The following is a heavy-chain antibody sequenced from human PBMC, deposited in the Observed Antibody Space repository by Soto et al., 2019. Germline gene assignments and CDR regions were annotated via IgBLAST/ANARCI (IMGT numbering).Heavy chain of an antibody. CDR2: IYYSGST. Sequence: QVQLQESGPGLVKPSQTLSLTCTVSGGSISSGGYYWSWIRQHPGKGLEWIGYIYYSGSTYYNPPPKSRVTIXVXTXXNQFSLKLSSVTAADTAVYYCARGRSSTSPYPIGYWGQGTLVTVSS. D-gene: IGHD2-2*01. V-gene: IGHV4-31*03. CDR1: GGSISSGGYY. CDR3: ARGRSSTSPYPIGY. J-gene: IGHJ4*02.